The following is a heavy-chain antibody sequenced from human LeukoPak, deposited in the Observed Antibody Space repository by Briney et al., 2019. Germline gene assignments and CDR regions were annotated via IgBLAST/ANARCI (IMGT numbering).Heavy chain of an antibody. J-gene: IGHJ3*02. D-gene: IGHD2-2*03. CDR2: IIPIFGTA. CDR3: ARDPPSWIGAFDI. CDR1: GGTFISYA. V-gene: IGHV1-69*13. Sequence: SVKVSCKASGGTFISYAISWVRQAPGQGLEWMGGIIPIFGTANYAQKFQGRVTITADESTSTAYMELSSLRSEDTGVYYCARDPPSWIGAFDIWGQGTMVTVSS.